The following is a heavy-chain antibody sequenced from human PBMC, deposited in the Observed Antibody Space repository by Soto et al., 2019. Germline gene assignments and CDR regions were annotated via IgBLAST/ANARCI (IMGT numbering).Heavy chain of an antibody. CDR2: INSDGSST. Sequence: EVQLVESGGGLVQPGGSLRLSCAASGFTFSSYWMHWVRQAPGKGLVWVSRINSDGSSTSYADSVKGRFTISRDNAKNTLYLQMNSLRAEDTALYYRAVALALPTTIGYWGQGTLDTVSS. J-gene: IGHJ4*02. CDR1: GFTFSSYW. D-gene: IGHD6-19*01. CDR3: AVALALPTTIGY. V-gene: IGHV3-74*01.